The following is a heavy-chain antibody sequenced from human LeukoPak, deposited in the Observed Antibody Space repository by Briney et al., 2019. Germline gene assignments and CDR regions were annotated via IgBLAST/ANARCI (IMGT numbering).Heavy chain of an antibody. J-gene: IGHJ4*02. CDR3: ATRGYYDSSGIPWGY. V-gene: IGHV3-21*01. Sequence: PGGSLRLSCAASGFTFSSYSMNWVRQAPGKGLEWVSSISSSSSSYIYYADSVKGRFTISRDNAKNSLYLQMNSLRAEDTAVYYCATRGYYDSSGIPWGYWGQGTLVTVSS. CDR2: ISSSSSSYI. D-gene: IGHD3-22*01. CDR1: GFTFSSYS.